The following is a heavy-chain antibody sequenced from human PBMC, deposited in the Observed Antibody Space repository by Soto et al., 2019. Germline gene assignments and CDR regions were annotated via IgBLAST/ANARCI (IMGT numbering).Heavy chain of an antibody. J-gene: IGHJ5*02. Sequence: GGSLRLSWAASGFTFSSYSMNWVRQAPGKGLEWVSSISSSSSYIYYADSVKGRFTISRDNAKNSLYLQMNSLRAEDTAVYYCARDRFPYYDFWGDPRAFDPWGQGTLVTVSS. D-gene: IGHD3-3*01. CDR2: ISSSSSYI. CDR1: GFTFSSYS. CDR3: ARDRFPYYDFWGDPRAFDP. V-gene: IGHV3-21*01.